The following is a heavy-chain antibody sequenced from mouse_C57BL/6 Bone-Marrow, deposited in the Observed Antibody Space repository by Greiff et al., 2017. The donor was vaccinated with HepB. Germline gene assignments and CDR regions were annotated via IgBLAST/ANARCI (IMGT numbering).Heavy chain of an antibody. J-gene: IGHJ2*01. V-gene: IGHV1-81*01. Sequence: VQLQQSGAELARPGASVKLSCKASGYTFTSYGISWVKQRTGQGLEWIGEIYPRSGNTYYNEKFKGKATLTADKSSSTAYMELRSLTSEDSAVSFCARSPIYYDYDGYWGQGTTLTVSS. D-gene: IGHD2-4*01. CDR3: ARSPIYYDYDGY. CDR2: IYPRSGNT. CDR1: GYTFTSYG.